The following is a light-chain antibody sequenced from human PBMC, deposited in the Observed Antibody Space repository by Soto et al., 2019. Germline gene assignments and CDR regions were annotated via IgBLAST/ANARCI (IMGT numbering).Light chain of an antibody. CDR3: QQSYSRHPMYT. V-gene: IGKV1-39*01. J-gene: IGKJ2*01. Sequence: DIQMTQSPSSLSASVGDRVTITCRASQSISNYLNWYQQKPGKAPKLLIYAASSLQSGVPSRFSGGGSGTEFTLTISSLQPEDVETYYCQQSYSRHPMYTFGQGTKLEIK. CDR2: AAS. CDR1: QSISNY.